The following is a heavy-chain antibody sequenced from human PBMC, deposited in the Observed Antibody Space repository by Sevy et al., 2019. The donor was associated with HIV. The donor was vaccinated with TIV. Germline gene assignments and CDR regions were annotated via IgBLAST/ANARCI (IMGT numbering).Heavy chain of an antibody. CDR1: GFTFSNYA. CDR3: AKDRVSGTYYTGDFDY. V-gene: IGHV3-23*01. CDR2: ITISGGTT. Sequence: GGSLRLSCAASGFTFSNYAMSWVRQAPGKGLEWVSVITISGGTTYYADSGKGRFTISRDSTKNTLYLQMNSLRAEDTAVYYCAKDRVSGTYYTGDFDYWGQGTLVTVSS. D-gene: IGHD3-10*01. J-gene: IGHJ4*02.